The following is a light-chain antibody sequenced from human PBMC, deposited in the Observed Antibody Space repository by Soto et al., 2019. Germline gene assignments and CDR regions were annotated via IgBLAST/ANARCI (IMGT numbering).Light chain of an antibody. CDR2: EVT. Sequence: QSVLTQPASVSGSPGQSFTISCTGTSSDVGGFRYVSWYQQHPRKAPKLIIYEVTNRPSGVSNRFSGSKSGNTASLTISGLQAEDEADYYCSSYTSGANPYVFGSGTKSPS. V-gene: IGLV2-14*01. J-gene: IGLJ1*01. CDR1: SSDVGGFRY. CDR3: SSYTSGANPYV.